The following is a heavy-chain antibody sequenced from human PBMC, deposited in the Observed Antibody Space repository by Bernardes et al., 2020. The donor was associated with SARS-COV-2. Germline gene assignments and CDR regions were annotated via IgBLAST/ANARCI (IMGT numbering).Heavy chain of an antibody. Sequence: GGSLRLSCAASGFTFDDYGMSWVRQAPGKGLEWVSGINWNGGSTGYADSVKGRFTISRDNAKNSLYLQMNSLRAEDTALYHCARDVHSSSWRKPRYNWFDPWGQGTLVTVSS. CDR2: INWNGGST. CDR1: GFTFDDYG. CDR3: ARDVHSSSWRKPRYNWFDP. V-gene: IGHV3-20*01. J-gene: IGHJ5*02. D-gene: IGHD6-13*01.